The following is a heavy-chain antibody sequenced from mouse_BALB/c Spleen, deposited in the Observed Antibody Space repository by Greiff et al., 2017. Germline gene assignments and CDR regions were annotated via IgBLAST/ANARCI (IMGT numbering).Heavy chain of an antibody. Sequence: EVQVVESGGGLVKPGGSLKLSCAASGFTFSSYTMSWVRQTPEKRLEWVATISSGGSYTYYPDSVKGRFTISRDNAKNTLYLQMSSLKSEDTAMYYCTRDPTMITTGWYFDVWGAGTTVTVSS. J-gene: IGHJ1*01. D-gene: IGHD2-4*01. V-gene: IGHV5-6-4*01. CDR3: TRDPTMITTGWYFDV. CDR2: ISSGGSYT. CDR1: GFTFSSYT.